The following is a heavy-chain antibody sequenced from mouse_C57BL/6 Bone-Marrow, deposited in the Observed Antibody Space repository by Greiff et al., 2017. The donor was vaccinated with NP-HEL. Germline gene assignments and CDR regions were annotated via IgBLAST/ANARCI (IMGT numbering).Heavy chain of an antibody. J-gene: IGHJ2*01. CDR2: INPGSGGT. V-gene: IGHV1-54*01. D-gene: IGHD6-1*01. CDR3: AREAYSFDY. Sequence: VQLQQSGAELVRPGPSSHVPFPSSFSSFPPSFIYFFPHIPLQGLEWIGVINPGSGGTNYNEKFKGKATLTADKSSSTAYMQLSSLTSEDSAVYFCAREAYSFDYWGQGTTLTVSS. CDR1: FSSFPPSF.